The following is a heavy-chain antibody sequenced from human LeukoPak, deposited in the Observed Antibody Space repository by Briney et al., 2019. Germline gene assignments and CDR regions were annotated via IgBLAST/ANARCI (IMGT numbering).Heavy chain of an antibody. CDR3: ASDPGSHSSY. J-gene: IGHJ4*02. CDR2: ISNSGSPI. D-gene: IGHD2-15*01. V-gene: IGHV3-48*03. CDR1: GFTFSTYE. Sequence: PGGSLRLSCAGSGFTFSTYEMNWVRQAPGKGLEWVSYISNSGSPIYYADSVRGRFTISRDNAKNSLYLQMNSLRAEDTAIYYCASDPGSHSSYWGQGTLVTVSS.